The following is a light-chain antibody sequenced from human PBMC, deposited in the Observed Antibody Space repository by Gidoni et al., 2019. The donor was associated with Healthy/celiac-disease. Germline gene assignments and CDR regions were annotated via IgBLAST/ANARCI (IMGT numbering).Light chain of an antibody. J-gene: IGKJ4*01. Sequence: EIVMTQSPATLSVSPGERATLPCRASQSVRSNLAWFQQKPGQAPRLLIYGASPRATGIPARFSGSESVTEFTLTISSLQSEYFAVDSCQQYNNWPPLTFGGGTQVEIQ. CDR3: QQYNNWPPLT. CDR2: GAS. V-gene: IGKV3-15*01. CDR1: QSVRSN.